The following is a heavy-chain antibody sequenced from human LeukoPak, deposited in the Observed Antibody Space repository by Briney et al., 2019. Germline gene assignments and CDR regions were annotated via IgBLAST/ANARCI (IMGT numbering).Heavy chain of an antibody. CDR2: IYYSGST. V-gene: IGHV4-39*01. J-gene: IGHJ4*02. CDR1: GDSISTSSYY. Sequence: PSETLSLTCTVSGDSISTSSYYWGWIRQPPGKGLEWLGSIYYSGSTYYDPSLKSRITISVDTSKNQFSLNLYSVTAADTAVFYCARSYYYDYRQIDYWGQGTLVTVSS. CDR3: ARSYYYDYRQIDY. D-gene: IGHD3-22*01.